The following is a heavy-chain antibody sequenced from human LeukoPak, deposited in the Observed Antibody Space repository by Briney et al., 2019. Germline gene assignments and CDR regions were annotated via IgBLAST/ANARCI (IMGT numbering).Heavy chain of an antibody. CDR3: ARDWGLIAAAGTDYYCGMDV. V-gene: IGHV1-46*01. CDR1: GYTFTSYS. J-gene: IGHJ6*02. CDR2: INPSGGST. D-gene: IGHD6-13*01. Sequence: ASVKASCKASGYTFTSYSMHWVRQAPGQGLECMGIINPSGGSTSYAQKFQGRVTMTRDTSTSTVYMELSSLRSEDTAVYYCARDWGLIAAAGTDYYCGMDVWGQGTTVTVSS.